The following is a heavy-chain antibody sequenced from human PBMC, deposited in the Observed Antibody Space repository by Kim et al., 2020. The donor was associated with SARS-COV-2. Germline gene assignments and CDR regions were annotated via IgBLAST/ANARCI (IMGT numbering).Heavy chain of an antibody. CDR2: INTNTGNP. D-gene: IGHD6-19*01. CDR1: GYTFTSYA. V-gene: IGHV7-4-1*02. J-gene: IGHJ4*02. CDR3: ARVEKGIAVAEYYFDY. Sequence: ASVKVSCKASGYTFTSYAMNWVRQAPGQGLEWMGWINTNTGNPTYAQGFTGRFVFSLDTSVSTAYLQISSLKAEDTAVYYCARVEKGIAVAEYYFDYWGQGTLVTVSS.